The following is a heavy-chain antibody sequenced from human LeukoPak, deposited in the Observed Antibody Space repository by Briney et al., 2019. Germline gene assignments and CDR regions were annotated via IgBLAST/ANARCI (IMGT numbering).Heavy chain of an antibody. J-gene: IGHJ4*02. CDR2: ITTGRGET. D-gene: IGHD6-19*01. CDR3: ARAGKQWRGGNYFDS. Sequence: ASVKVSFKASGYTFTYCALDLVRQPPGQSLEWVGGITTGRGETRYSQDFQRRITFTRDLSASTVYMDLSDLRSEDTAVYYCARAGKQWRGGNYFDSWGQGTLVAVSS. V-gene: IGHV1-3*03. CDR1: GYTFTYCA.